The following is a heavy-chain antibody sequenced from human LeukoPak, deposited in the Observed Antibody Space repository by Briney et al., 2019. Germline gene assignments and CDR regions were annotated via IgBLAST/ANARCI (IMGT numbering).Heavy chain of an antibody. CDR2: IYSGGST. CDR1: GFTVSSNY. D-gene: IGHD3-22*01. V-gene: IGHV3-53*01. CDR3: ARDDSSGFYI. Sequence: AGGSLRLSCAASGFTVSSNYMSWVRQAPGKGLEWVSVIYSGGSTYYADSVKGRFTISRDNSKNTLYLQINSLRAEVTAVYYCARDDSSGFYIWDQGTMVTVSS. J-gene: IGHJ3*02.